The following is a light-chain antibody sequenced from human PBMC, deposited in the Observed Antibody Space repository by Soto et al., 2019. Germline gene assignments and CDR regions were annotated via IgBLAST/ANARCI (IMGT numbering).Light chain of an antibody. CDR1: QSLVYSDGNTY. CDR3: LQGTHWPLT. CDR2: NVS. Sequence: DVVMTQSPLSLPVTLGQPASISCRSSQSLVYSDGNTYLNWFQQRPGQSPRRLIYNVSKRDSGVPDRFSGSVSGTDFTLSISRVEAEDVGVYYCLQGTHWPLTFGGGTKVEIK. J-gene: IGKJ4*01. V-gene: IGKV2-30*01.